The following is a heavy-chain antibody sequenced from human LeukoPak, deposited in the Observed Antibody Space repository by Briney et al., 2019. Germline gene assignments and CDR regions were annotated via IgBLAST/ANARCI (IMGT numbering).Heavy chain of an antibody. V-gene: IGHV3-23*01. Sequence: VKGRFTISRDNSKNTLYLQMNSLRAEDTAVYYCAKDLRKIFRGGWDWFDPWGQGTLVTVSS. CDR3: AKDLRKIFRGGWDWFDP. J-gene: IGHJ5*02. D-gene: IGHD3-10*01.